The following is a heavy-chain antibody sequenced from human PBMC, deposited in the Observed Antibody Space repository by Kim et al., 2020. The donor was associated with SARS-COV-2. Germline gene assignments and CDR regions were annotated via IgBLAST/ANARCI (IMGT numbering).Heavy chain of an antibody. V-gene: IGHV3-7*01. D-gene: IGHD3-10*01. CDR3: ARDRPGAAPRY. Sequence: YEVGTVKGGYTISREHAKNSLYLQMNSLRAEDTAVYYCARDRPGAAPRYWGQGTLVTVSS. J-gene: IGHJ4*02.